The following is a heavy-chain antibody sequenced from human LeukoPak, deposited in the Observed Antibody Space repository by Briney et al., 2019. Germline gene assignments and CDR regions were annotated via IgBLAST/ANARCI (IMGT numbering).Heavy chain of an antibody. CDR1: GFTFTSSA. J-gene: IGHJ3*02. CDR2: IVVGSGNT. Sequence: SAKVSCKASGFTFTSSAMQWVRQARGQRLEWIGWIVVGSGNTNYAQKFQERATITRDMSTSTAYMELSSLRSEDTAVYYCAAADNYYDSSGYPLYAFDIWGQGTMVTVSS. CDR3: AAADNYYDSSGYPLYAFDI. V-gene: IGHV1-58*02. D-gene: IGHD3-22*01.